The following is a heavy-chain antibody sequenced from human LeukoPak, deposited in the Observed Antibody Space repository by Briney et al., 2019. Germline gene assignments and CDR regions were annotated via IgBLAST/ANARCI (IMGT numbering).Heavy chain of an antibody. CDR1: GFTFSGYS. V-gene: IGHV3-21*01. CDR2: ISSSSSYI. CDR3: ARARIKENWFDP. D-gene: IGHD3-10*01. Sequence: GGSLRLSCAASGFTFSGYSMNWVRQAPGKGLEWVSSISSSSSYIYYADSVKGRFTISRDNAKNSLYLQMNSLRAEDTAVYYCARARIKENWFDPWGQGTLVTVSS. J-gene: IGHJ5*02.